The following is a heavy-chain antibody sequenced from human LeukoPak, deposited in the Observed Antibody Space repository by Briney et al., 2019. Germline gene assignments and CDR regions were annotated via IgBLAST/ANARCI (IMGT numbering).Heavy chain of an antibody. D-gene: IGHD1-26*01. CDR3: ARLGFSNSGSYLAPSDY. Sequence: KSSETLSLTYAVYGGSFSGYYWSWIRQAPGKGLEWIGEINHSGNTNYNPSLKSRVTISVDTSKNQFSLKLSSVTAADTAVYYCARLGFSNSGSYLAPSDYWGQGTLVTVSS. CDR1: GGSFSGYY. V-gene: IGHV4-34*01. J-gene: IGHJ4*02. CDR2: INHSGNT.